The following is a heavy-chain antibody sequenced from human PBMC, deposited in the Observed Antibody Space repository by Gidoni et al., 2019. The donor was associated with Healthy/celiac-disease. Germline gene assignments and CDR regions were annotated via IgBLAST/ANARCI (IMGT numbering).Heavy chain of an antibody. J-gene: IGHJ4*02. V-gene: IGHV1-69*01. CDR3: ARVSDSSGYYYVRSELNYFDY. CDR1: GGTFSSYA. CDR2: IIPIFGTA. D-gene: IGHD3-22*01. Sequence: QVQLVQSGAEVKKPGSSVKVSCKASGGTFSSYAISWVRQAPGQGLEWMGGIIPIFGTANYAQKFQGRVTITADESTSTAYMELSSLRSEDTAVYYCARVSDSSGYYYVRSELNYFDYWGQGTLVTVSS.